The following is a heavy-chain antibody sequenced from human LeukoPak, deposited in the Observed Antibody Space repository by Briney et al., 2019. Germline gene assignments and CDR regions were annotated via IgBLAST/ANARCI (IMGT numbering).Heavy chain of an antibody. V-gene: IGHV3-21*01. CDR3: ARAGQGAFDI. Sequence: GGSLTLSWAASGFTFSSYTMNWVRQAPGKGLEWVSYISSSSSYMYYADSLKGRFTIARDNAKNSLYLQMNSLRAEDTAVYYCARAGQGAFDIWGQGTMVTVSS. J-gene: IGHJ3*02. CDR2: ISSSSSYM. CDR1: GFTFSSYT.